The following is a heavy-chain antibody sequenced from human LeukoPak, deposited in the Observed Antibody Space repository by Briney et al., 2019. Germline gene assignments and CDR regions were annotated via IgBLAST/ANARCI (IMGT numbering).Heavy chain of an antibody. CDR1: GGSISSYY. Sequence: SETLSLTCTVAGGSISSYYWSWIRQPPGKGLEWIGYIYYSGSTNYNPSLKSRVTISVDTSKNQFSLKLSSVTAAETAVYYCARAPGGGYARNWGQGTLVTVSS. CDR3: ARAPGGGYARN. D-gene: IGHD5-12*01. J-gene: IGHJ4*02. CDR2: IYYSGST. V-gene: IGHV4-59*08.